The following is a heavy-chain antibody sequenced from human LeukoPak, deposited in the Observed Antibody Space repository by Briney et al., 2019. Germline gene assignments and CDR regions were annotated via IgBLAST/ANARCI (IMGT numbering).Heavy chain of an antibody. CDR1: GFTFSSYA. V-gene: IGHV3-23*01. CDR2: ISGGGGST. Sequence: SWGSLRLSCSASGFTFSSYAMSWVGQAPGEGLEWVSAISGGGGSTDYADSVKGRFTISRDNSKNTLYLQMNSLRAEDTSVYYCANPLGAPYYYDSSGYYDLFGYWGQGTLVTVSS. D-gene: IGHD3-22*01. CDR3: ANPLGAPYYYDSSGYYDLFGY. J-gene: IGHJ4*02.